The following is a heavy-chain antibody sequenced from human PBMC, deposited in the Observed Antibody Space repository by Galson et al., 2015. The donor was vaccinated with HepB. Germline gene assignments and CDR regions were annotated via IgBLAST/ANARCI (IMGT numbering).Heavy chain of an antibody. CDR2: VNWNGGST. CDR3: ARESEGGDYVFFPDN. V-gene: IGHV3-20*04. D-gene: IGHD4-17*01. J-gene: IGHJ4*02. CDR1: GFRFDEYD. Sequence: SLRLSCAASGFRFDEYDMSWVRQAPGKGLEWVSGVNWNGGSTAYADSVKGRFTISRDNAKTSLYLQMNSLRAEDTALYYCARESEGGDYVFFPDNWGQGTLVTVSS.